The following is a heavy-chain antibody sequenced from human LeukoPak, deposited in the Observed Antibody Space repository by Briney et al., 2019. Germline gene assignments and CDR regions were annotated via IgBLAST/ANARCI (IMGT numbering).Heavy chain of an antibody. CDR2: IYPGDSDS. J-gene: IGHJ3*02. CDR3: ARRLGGADVFDI. Sequence: GESLKISCKGSGYSFSNYWIAWVRQMPGKGLEWVRIIYPGDSDSKYSRSFQGQVTTSADKSINTAYLQWSSLMASDSGMYYCARRLGGADVFDIWGQGTMVIVSS. CDR1: GYSFSNYW. V-gene: IGHV5-51*01. D-gene: IGHD3-16*01.